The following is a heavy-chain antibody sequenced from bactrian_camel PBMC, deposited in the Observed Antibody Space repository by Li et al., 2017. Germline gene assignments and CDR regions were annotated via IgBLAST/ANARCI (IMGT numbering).Heavy chain of an antibody. CDR2: IYNGGGGST. CDR3: AAGWRIGGSWYPLRQYEYKY. V-gene: IGHV3S40*01. Sequence: VQLVESGGGSVQAGGSLTLSCAGSGFRYSVCSMGWFRQVQGKEREGVAAIYNGGGGSTYYGDSATGRFTISQDNDKNTVYLQMNGLEPEDTAMYYCAAGWRIGGSWYPLRQYEYKYWGRGTQVTVS. D-gene: IGHD6*01. J-gene: IGHJ4*01. CDR1: GFRYSVCS.